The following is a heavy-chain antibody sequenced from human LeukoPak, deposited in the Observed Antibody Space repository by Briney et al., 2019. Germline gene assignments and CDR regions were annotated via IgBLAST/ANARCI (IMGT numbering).Heavy chain of an antibody. D-gene: IGHD6-19*01. J-gene: IGHJ5*02. CDR2: ISAYNGNT. CDR1: GYTFTSYG. CDR3: ARDLIAVAGGNWFDP. V-gene: IGHV1-18*01. Sequence: SVKVSCKASGYTFTSYGISWVRQAPGQGLEWMGWISAYNGNTNYAQKLQGRVTMTTDTSTSTAYMELRSLRSDDTAVYYCARDLIAVAGGNWFDPWGQGTLVTVSS.